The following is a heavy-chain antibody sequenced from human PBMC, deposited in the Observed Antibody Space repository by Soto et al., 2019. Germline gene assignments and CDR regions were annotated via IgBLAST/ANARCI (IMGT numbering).Heavy chain of an antibody. Sequence: QLQLQESGPGLVKPSETLSLTCTVSGGSISSSSYYWGWIRQPPGKGLEWIGSIYYSGSTYYNPSLKSRVTISIDTSKQQFSLKPTAVTAADTAVYYCARHTPAISISDHWGQGTLVTVSS. CDR1: GGSISSSSYY. CDR3: ARHTPAISISDH. D-gene: IGHD2-15*01. V-gene: IGHV4-39*01. CDR2: IYYSGST. J-gene: IGHJ4*02.